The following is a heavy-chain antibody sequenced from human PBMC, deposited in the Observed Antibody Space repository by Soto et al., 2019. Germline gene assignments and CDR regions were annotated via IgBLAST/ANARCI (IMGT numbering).Heavy chain of an antibody. J-gene: IGHJ6*02. CDR2: INPKSGGT. CDR3: ARGDSTDCSNGVCSVFYNRDMDV. V-gene: IGHV1-2*04. Sequence: QVQLVQSGAEVKKPGASVKVSCKASGYSFTDYHIHWVRQAPGQGLECLGRINPKSGGTSTAQKFEGWVTMTTDTSISTASMELTRLTSDDTAIYYCARGDSTDCSNGVCSVFYNRDMDVWGQGTTVTVSS. D-gene: IGHD2-8*01. CDR1: GYSFTDYH.